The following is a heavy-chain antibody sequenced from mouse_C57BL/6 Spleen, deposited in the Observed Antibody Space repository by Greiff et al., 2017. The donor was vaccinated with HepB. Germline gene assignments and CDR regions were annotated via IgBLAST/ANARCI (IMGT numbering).Heavy chain of an antibody. V-gene: IGHV1-20*01. J-gene: IGHJ4*01. CDR2: INPYNGDT. D-gene: IGHD2-4*01. Sequence: VQLQQSGPELVKPGDSVKISCKASGYSFTGYFMNWVMQSHGKSLEWIGRINPYNGDTFYNQKFKGKATLTVDKSSSTAHMELRSLTSEDSAVYYCARNPLYDYDDIYAMDYWGQGTSVTVSS. CDR3: ARNPLYDYDDIYAMDY. CDR1: GYSFTGYF.